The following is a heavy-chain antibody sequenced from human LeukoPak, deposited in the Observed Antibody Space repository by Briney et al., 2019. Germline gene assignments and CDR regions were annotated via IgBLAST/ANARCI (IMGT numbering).Heavy chain of an antibody. D-gene: IGHD2-21*02. CDR3: ARALGVVVTASYWYFDL. J-gene: IGHJ2*01. CDR2: INPNSGGT. Sequence: ASVKVSCKASGYTFTGYYMHWVRQAPGQGLEWMGWINPNSGGTNYAQKFQGRVTMTRDTSISTAYMELSRLRSDDTAVYYCARALGVVVTASYWYFDLWGRGTLVTVSS. V-gene: IGHV1-2*02. CDR1: GYTFTGYY.